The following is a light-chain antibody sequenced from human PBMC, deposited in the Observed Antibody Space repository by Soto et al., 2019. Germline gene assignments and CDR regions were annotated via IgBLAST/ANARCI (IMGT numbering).Light chain of an antibody. J-gene: IGKJ5*01. Sequence: DIQMTQSPSTLSASGGDRITIXXRASQSISSWLAWYQQKPGKAPKXLIYKASTLESGVPSRFGGSGSGTEFTLTISSLQPDDFATYYCQQYDSYPITFGQGTRLEIK. V-gene: IGKV1-5*03. CDR2: KAS. CDR1: QSISSW. CDR3: QQYDSYPIT.